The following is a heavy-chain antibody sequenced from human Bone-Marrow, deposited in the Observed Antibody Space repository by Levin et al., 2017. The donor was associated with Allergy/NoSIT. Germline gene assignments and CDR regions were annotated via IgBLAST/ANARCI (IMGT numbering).Heavy chain of an antibody. J-gene: IGHJ5*01. CDR1: GDSISNTHHY. Sequence: SQTLSLTCTVSGDSISNTHHYWSWIRQPAGKGLEWIGRMFAGGAATYKRSLRSRVTISIDTSKNQFSLKLTSVTAADSAVSYCARDETFSSWHVGWFDSWGQGALVTVSS. V-gene: IGHV4-61*02. CDR3: ARDETFSSWHVGWFDS. CDR2: MFAGGAA. D-gene: IGHD2-2*01.